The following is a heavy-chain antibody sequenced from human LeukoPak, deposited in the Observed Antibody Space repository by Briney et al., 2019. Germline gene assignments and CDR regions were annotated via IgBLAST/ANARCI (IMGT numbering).Heavy chain of an antibody. V-gene: IGHV1-8*02. J-gene: IGHJ4*02. CDR2: MNPGSGNT. CDR1: GYTFGSYD. D-gene: IGHD3-22*01. CDR3: ARLSETAAYYYTSGYYYLRY. Sequence: ASVKVSCKASGYTFGSYDINWVRKATGQGLEWMGWMNPGSGNTGYTQRFQGRVTMTRDTSLSTAYMELSGLRSEDTAVYYCARLSETAAYYYTSGYYYLRYWGQGTLVTVDS.